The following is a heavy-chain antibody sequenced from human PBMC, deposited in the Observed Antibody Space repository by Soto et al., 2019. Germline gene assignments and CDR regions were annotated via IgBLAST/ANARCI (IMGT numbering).Heavy chain of an antibody. CDR1: GFTFSSYG. D-gene: IGHD3-9*01. CDR2: ISYDGSNK. V-gene: IGHV3-30*18. CDR3: AKEDLDILTGYYSGLKGTFDY. Sequence: GGSLRLSCAASGFTFSSYGMHWVRQAPGKGLEWVAVISYDGSNKYYADSVKGRFTISRDNSKNTLYLQMNSLRAEDTAVYYCAKEDLDILTGYYSGLKGTFDYWGQGTLVTVSS. J-gene: IGHJ4*02.